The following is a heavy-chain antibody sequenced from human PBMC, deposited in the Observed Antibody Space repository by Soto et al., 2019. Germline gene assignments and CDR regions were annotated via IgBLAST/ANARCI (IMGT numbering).Heavy chain of an antibody. CDR2: IYYSGST. J-gene: IGHJ6*03. CDR1: GGSISSYY. CDR3: ARLNDFWSGSYYYMDV. Sequence: SETLSLTCTVAGGSISSYYWSWIRPPPGKGLEWIGYIYYSGSTNYNPSLKSRVTISVDTSKNQFSLKLSSVTAADTAVYYCARLNDFWSGSYYYMDVWGKGTTVTVS. V-gene: IGHV4-59*08. D-gene: IGHD3-3*01.